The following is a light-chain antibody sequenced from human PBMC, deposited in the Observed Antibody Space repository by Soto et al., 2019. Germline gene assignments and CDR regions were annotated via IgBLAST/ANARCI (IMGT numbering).Light chain of an antibody. V-gene: IGLV2-14*01. CDR3: CSYAGSSTYV. Sequence: QSVLTQPASGSGSPGQSITISCTGTSSDVGNYKYVSWYQQHPGKAPKLSLYEVSNRPSGVSNRFSGSKSGNTASLTISRLQAYDETDYYCCSYAGSSTYVFGSWPKVTVL. J-gene: IGLJ1*01. CDR1: SSDVGNYKY. CDR2: EVS.